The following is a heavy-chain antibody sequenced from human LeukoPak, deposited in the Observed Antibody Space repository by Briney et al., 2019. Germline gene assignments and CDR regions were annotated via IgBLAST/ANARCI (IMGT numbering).Heavy chain of an antibody. CDR2: IYYSGST. CDR3: ASLLTYFDY. J-gene: IGHJ4*02. CDR1: GGSISNYY. V-gene: IGHV4-59*01. Sequence: SETLSLTCTVSGGSISNYYWSWIRQPPGKGLEWIGYIYYSGSTNYNPSLKSRVTISVDTSKNQVSLKLSSATAADTAVYYCASLLTYFDYWGQGTLVTVSS.